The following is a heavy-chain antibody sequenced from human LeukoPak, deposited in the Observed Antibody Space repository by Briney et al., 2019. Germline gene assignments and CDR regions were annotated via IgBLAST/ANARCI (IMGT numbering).Heavy chain of an antibody. CDR1: GFTFSSYG. D-gene: IGHD2-2*01. CDR2: IWYDGSNK. J-gene: IGHJ6*02. CDR3: ARDCSSTSCYPYYYYGMDV. Sequence: GGSLRLSCAASGFTFSSYGMHWVRQAPGKGLEWVAVIWYDGSNKYYADSVKGRFTISRDNSKNTLYLQMNSLRAGDTAVYYCARDCSSTSCYPYYYYGMDVWGQGTTVTVSS. V-gene: IGHV3-33*01.